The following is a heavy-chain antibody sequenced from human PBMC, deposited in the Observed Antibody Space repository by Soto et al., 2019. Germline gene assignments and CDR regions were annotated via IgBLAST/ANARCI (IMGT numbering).Heavy chain of an antibody. CDR3: ARREGVLRFLEWLSTEEYYFDY. D-gene: IGHD3-3*01. CDR2: IYYSGST. CDR1: GGSISSSSYY. Sequence: SETLSLTCTVSGGSISSSSYYWGWIRQPPGKGLEWFGSIYYSGSTYYNPSLKSRVTISVDTSKNQFSLKLSSVTAADTAVYYCARREGVLRFLEWLSTEEYYFDYWGQGTLVTV. V-gene: IGHV4-39*01. J-gene: IGHJ4*02.